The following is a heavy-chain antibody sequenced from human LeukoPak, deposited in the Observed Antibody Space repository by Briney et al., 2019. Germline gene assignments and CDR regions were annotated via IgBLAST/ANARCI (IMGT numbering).Heavy chain of an antibody. V-gene: IGHV1-2*06. CDR2: INPNSGAT. Sequence: ASVKVSCKVSGYTLTELSMHWVRQAPGQGLEWMGRINPNSGATNYAQNFQGRVSMTRDTSISTAYMELSRLRSDDTAVYYCLITGTSQPFDYRGQGTLVTVSS. CDR1: GYTLTELS. CDR3: LITGTSQPFDY. J-gene: IGHJ4*02. D-gene: IGHD1-7*01.